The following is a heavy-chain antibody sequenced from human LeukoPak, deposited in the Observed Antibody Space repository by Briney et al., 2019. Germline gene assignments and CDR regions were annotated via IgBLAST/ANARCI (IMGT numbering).Heavy chain of an antibody. D-gene: IGHD5-12*01. CDR2: ISYDGSNK. CDR3: ARDRGYSSYDHYYGMDV. J-gene: IGHJ6*02. V-gene: IGHV3-30*04. Sequence: SGGSLRLSCAASGFTFSSYAMHWVRQAPGKGLEWVAVISYDGSNKYYADSVKGRFTISRDNSKNTLYLQMNSLRAEDTAVYYCARDRGYSSYDHYYGMDVWGQGTTVTVSS. CDR1: GFTFSSYA.